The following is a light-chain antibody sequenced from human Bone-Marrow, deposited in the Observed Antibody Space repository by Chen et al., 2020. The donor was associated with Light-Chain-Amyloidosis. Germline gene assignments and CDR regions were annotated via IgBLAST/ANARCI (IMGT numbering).Light chain of an antibody. CDR2: RDT. CDR3: QSADSSGTYEVI. J-gene: IGLJ2*01. Sequence: SYELTQPPSVSVSPGQTARITCSGDDLPTKYAYWYQQKPGQAPLLVIHRDTERPSGISERFSGSSSGTTATLTISGVQAEDEADYHCQSADSSGTYEVIVGGGTKLTVL. CDR1: DLPTKY. V-gene: IGLV3-25*03.